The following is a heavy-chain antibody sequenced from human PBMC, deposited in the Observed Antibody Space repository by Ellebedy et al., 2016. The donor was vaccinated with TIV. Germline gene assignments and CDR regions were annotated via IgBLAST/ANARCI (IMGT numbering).Heavy chain of an antibody. CDR2: IYWDDRK. Sequence: SGPTLVTPTPTLTLTCTFSGFSLAPRGVGVGWLRHPPGKNLEWLELIYWDDRKYCRPSLKSRLTIAKDTSKNQVVLTMTNMDPVDTATYYCARRLYGDFANWFDPWGQGTLVTVSS. J-gene: IGHJ5*02. CDR3: ARRLYGDFANWFDP. CDR1: GFSLAPRGVG. D-gene: IGHD4-17*01. V-gene: IGHV2-5*02.